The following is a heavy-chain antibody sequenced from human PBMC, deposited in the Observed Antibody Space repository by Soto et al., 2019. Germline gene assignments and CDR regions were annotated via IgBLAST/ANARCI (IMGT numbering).Heavy chain of an antibody. CDR1: GGSISSGDYY. V-gene: IGHV4-30-4*01. J-gene: IGHJ6*02. Sequence: NPSETLSLTCTVSGGSISSGDYYWSWIRQPPGKGLEWIGYIYYSGSTYYSPSLKSRVTISVDTSKNQFSLKLSSVTAADTAVYYCARARKHCSSTSCYLSPFDYYYGMDVWGQGTTVTVSS. CDR2: IYYSGST. D-gene: IGHD2-2*01. CDR3: ARARKHCSSTSCYLSPFDYYYGMDV.